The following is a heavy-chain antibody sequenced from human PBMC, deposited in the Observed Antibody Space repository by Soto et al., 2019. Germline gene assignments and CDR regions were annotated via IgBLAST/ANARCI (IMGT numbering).Heavy chain of an antibody. CDR2: IYYSGST. V-gene: IGHV4-59*01. CDR3: ARGALYFDY. J-gene: IGHJ4*02. CDR1: GGSISSYY. Sequence: SETLSLTCTVSGGSISSYYWSWIRQPPGKGLEWIGYIYYSGSTNYNPSLKSRVTISVDTSKNQFSLKLRSVTAADTAVYYCARGALYFDYWGPGTLVTVSS.